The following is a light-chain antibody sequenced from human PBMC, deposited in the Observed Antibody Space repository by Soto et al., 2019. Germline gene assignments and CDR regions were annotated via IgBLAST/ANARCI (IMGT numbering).Light chain of an antibody. J-gene: IGKJ4*01. CDR1: QNINLY. V-gene: IGKV1-39*01. CDR3: QQSYITLSLN. CDR2: AAS. Sequence: QMTQSPSSLSASVGDTVTITCRASQNINLYLNWFQQKPGKAPRLLIYAASTLESGVPSRFIGSGSGTDFTLTISSMQPEDFATYFCQQSYITLSLNFGGGTKVDMK.